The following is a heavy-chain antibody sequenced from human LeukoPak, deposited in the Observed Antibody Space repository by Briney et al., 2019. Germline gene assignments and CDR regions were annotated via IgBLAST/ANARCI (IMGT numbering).Heavy chain of an antibody. J-gene: IGHJ4*02. CDR2: TRNKAKSYTT. V-gene: IGHV3-72*01. D-gene: IGHD4-17*01. CDR1: GFTFSSYE. CDR3: ARGTIYGDSDYFDY. Sequence: GGSLRLSCAASGFTFSSYEMNWVRQAPGKGLEWVARTRNKAKSYTTEYAASVKGRFTISRDDSKNSLYLQMNSLKTEDTAVYYCARGTIYGDSDYFDYWGQGTLVTVSS.